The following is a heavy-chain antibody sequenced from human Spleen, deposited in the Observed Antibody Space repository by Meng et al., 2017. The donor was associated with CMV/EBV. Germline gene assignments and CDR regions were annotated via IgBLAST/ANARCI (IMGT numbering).Heavy chain of an antibody. J-gene: IGHJ5*02. Sequence: VHRGGSGGCLVQPGGSLRLSCAGCGSRFSDFWISCVRQAPGKGLQWVAKINGDGSAQSYVDSVKGRFTVSRDNAKNSAFLQMSGLRVEDTAIYYCRDGHYSNRWGQGTLVTVSS. CDR2: INGDGSAQ. D-gene: IGHD2-21*01. CDR1: GSRFSDFW. V-gene: IGHV3-7*02. CDR3: RDGHYSNR.